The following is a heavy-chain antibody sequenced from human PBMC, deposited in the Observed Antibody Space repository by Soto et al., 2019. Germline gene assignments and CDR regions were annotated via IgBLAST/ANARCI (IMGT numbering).Heavy chain of an antibody. J-gene: IGHJ5*02. CDR2: IYYSGST. CDR3: ARELHSGYDWWFDP. V-gene: IGHV4-30-4*01. CDR1: GGSISSGDYY. Sequence: SETLSLTCTVSGGSISSGDYYWSWIRQPPGKGLEWIGYIYYSGSTYYNPSLKSRVTISVDTSKNQFSLKLSSVTAADTAVYYCARELHSGYDWWFDPWGQGTLVTVSS. D-gene: IGHD5-12*01.